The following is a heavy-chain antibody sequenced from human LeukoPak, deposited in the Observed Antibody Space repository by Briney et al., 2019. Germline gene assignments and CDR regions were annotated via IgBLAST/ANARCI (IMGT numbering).Heavy chain of an antibody. CDR3: ARGGWGDYGFDY. Sequence: GGSLRLSCAASGFTVSSNYMSWVRQAPGKGLKWVSVIYSGGSTYYADSVKGRFTISRDNSKNTLYLQMNSLRAEDTAVYYCARGGWGDYGFDYWGQGTLVTVSS. V-gene: IGHV3-53*01. CDR2: IYSGGST. J-gene: IGHJ4*02. D-gene: IGHD4-17*01. CDR1: GFTVSSNY.